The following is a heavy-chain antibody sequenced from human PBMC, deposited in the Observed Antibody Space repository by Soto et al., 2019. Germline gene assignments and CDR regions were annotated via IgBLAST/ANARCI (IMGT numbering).Heavy chain of an antibody. CDR2: ISAYNGNT. Sequence: GASVKVSCNASGDAFTSDGISWVRQAPGQGLEWMGWISAYNGNTNYAQKLQGRVTLTTDTSTSTAYMEPRSLRSDDTAVYYCARDGRSEYSSSWYPVDYWGQGTLVTVS. CDR1: GDAFTSDG. D-gene: IGHD6-13*01. V-gene: IGHV1-18*01. CDR3: ARDGRSEYSSSWYPVDY. J-gene: IGHJ4*02.